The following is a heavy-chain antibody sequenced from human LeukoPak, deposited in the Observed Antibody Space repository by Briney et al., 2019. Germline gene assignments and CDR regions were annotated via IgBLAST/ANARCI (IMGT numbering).Heavy chain of an antibody. Sequence: GGSLRLSCAASGFTFSSYSMNWVRRAPGKGLEWVSYISSSSSTIYYADSVKGRFTISRDNAKNSLYLQMNSLRAEDTAVYYCARDAHLSYYYDSSGSISRFDYWGQGTLVTVSS. CDR3: ARDAHLSYYYDSSGSISRFDY. D-gene: IGHD3-22*01. CDR2: ISSSSSTI. J-gene: IGHJ4*02. V-gene: IGHV3-48*01. CDR1: GFTFSSYS.